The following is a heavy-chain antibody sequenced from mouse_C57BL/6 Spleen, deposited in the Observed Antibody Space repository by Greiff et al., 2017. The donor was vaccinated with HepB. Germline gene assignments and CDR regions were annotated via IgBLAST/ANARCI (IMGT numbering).Heavy chain of an antibody. CDR3: ARRGTDSSGLYNYAIDY. D-gene: IGHD3-2*02. V-gene: IGHV5-17*01. Sequence: EVKLVESGGGLVKPGGSLKLSCAASGFTFSDYGMHWVRQAPEKGLEWVAYISSGSGTIYYADKVKGRFTFARDNAKNTRSLQMTSLRSEDTAMYYGARRGTDSSGLYNYAIDYWGQGTSVTVSS. J-gene: IGHJ4*01. CDR1: GFTFSDYG. CDR2: ISSGSGTI.